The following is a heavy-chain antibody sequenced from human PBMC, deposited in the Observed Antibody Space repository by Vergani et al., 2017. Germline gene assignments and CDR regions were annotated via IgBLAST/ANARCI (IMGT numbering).Heavy chain of an antibody. V-gene: IGHV1-18*01. Sequence: QVQLVQSGAEVKKPGASVKVSCKASGYTFTSYGISWVRQAPGQGLEWMGWISAYNGNTNYAQKLQGRVTMTTDTSTSTAYRELRSLRSDDTAVYYCARGKLSYDFWSGYYSPWYYYGMDVWGQGTTVTVSS. CDR1: GYTFTSYG. D-gene: IGHD3-3*01. CDR3: ARGKLSYDFWSGYYSPWYYYGMDV. CDR2: ISAYNGNT. J-gene: IGHJ6*02.